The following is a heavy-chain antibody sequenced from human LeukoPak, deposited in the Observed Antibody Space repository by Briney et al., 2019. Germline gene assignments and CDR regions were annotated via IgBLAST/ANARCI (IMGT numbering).Heavy chain of an antibody. J-gene: IGHJ4*02. CDR3: ARSKSGYFNDY. CDR1: GGSISSYY. CDR2: IYYSGST. D-gene: IGHD3-3*01. V-gene: IGHV4-59*01. Sequence: SETLSLTCTVSGGSISSYYWSLIRQPPGKGLEWIGYIYYSGSTNYNPSLKSRVTISVDTSKNQFSLKLSSVTAADTAVYYCARSKSGYFNDYWGQGTLVTVSS.